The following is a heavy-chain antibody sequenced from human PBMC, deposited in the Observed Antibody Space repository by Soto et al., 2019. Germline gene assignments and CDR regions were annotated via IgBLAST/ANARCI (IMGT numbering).Heavy chain of an antibody. CDR3: AREPPQVGRGVSSYYGMDV. D-gene: IGHD3-10*01. J-gene: IGHJ6*02. CDR2: IGTAGDT. CDR1: GFTFSSYD. Sequence: EVQLVESGGGLVQPGGSLRLSCAASGFTFSSYDMHWVRQATGKGLEWVSAIGTAGDTYYPGSVKGRFTISRENAKNSLYLQMNSLRAEDTAVYYCAREPPQVGRGVSSYYGMDVWGQGTTVTASS. V-gene: IGHV3-13*01.